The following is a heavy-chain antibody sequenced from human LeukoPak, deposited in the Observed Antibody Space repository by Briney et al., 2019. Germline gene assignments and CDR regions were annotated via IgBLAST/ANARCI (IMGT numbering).Heavy chain of an antibody. CDR1: GFTFSSYA. Sequence: PGGSLRLSCAASGFTFSSYAMHWVRQAPGKGLEWVAVISYDGSNKYYADSVKGRFTISRDNSKNTLYLQMNSLRAEDTAVYYCASFPPRDYWGQGTLVTVSS. J-gene: IGHJ4*02. CDR3: ASFPPRDY. CDR2: ISYDGSNK. V-gene: IGHV3-30-3*01.